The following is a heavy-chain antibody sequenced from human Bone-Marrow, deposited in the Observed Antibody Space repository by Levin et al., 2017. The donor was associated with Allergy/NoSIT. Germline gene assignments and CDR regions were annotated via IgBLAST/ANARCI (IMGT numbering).Heavy chain of an antibody. CDR2: IYYSGST. CDR1: GGSIRSSSYY. V-gene: IGHV4-39*07. Sequence: SQTLSLPCTVSGGSIRSSSYYWGWIRQPPGKGLEWIGTIYYSGSTYYNPSLKSRVTISIDMSKNQFSLKLSSLTAADTAVYYCAREVAYDGPSDYSGMDVWGQGTTVTVSS. CDR3: AREVAYDGPSDYSGMDV. J-gene: IGHJ6*02. D-gene: IGHD5-12*01.